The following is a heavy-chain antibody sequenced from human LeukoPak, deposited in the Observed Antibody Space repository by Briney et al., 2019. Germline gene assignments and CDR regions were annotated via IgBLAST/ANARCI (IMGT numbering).Heavy chain of an antibody. CDR2: IKLDGSEK. CDR1: GFSFGKYW. J-gene: IGHJ4*02. D-gene: IGHD3/OR15-3a*01. V-gene: IGHV3-7*03. Sequence: GGSLRLSCVASGFSFGKYWMSWVRQAPGEGLEWVANIKLDGSEKNYVDSVKGRFTISRDNTKNSLYLQMNSLRAEDTAVFYCARDQYDTWSRRGNFDSWGQGTLVIVSS. CDR3: ARDQYDTWSRRGNFDS.